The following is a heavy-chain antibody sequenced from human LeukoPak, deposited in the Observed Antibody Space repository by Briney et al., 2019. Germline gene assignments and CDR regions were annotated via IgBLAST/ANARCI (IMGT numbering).Heavy chain of an antibody. CDR1: GFTFNNYA. V-gene: IGHV3-23*01. CDR2: ISSGGGT. J-gene: IGHJ4*02. CDR3: AKDTYSTSPYYFDY. D-gene: IGHD1-26*01. Sequence: GGSLRLSCAAAGFTFNNYAMSWVRQAPGKGLKWVSGISSGGGTYYADSVKGRFTISRDNSKNTLHLQMNSLRAEDTAVYYCAKDTYSTSPYYFDYWGQGTLVTVSS.